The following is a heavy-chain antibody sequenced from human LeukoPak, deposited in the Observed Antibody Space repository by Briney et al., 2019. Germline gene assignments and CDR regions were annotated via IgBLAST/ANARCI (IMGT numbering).Heavy chain of an antibody. J-gene: IGHJ4*02. CDR1: GFTFSSYG. Sequence: GGSLRLSCAASGFTFSSYGMHWVRQAPGKGLEWVAVIWYDGSNKYYADSVKGRFTISRDNSKNTLYLQMNSLRAEDTAVYYCAGDASEVVAATEYYFDYWGQGTLVTVSS. D-gene: IGHD2-15*01. CDR2: IWYDGSNK. V-gene: IGHV3-33*01. CDR3: AGDASEVVAATEYYFDY.